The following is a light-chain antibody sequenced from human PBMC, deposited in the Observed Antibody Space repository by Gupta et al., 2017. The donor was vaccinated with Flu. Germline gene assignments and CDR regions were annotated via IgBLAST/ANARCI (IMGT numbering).Light chain of an antibody. Sequence: EILLTQSPGTLSLSPGERATLSCRASQSVRSSYLAWYQQKPGQAPRLLIYGASSRATGIPDRFSGSGYGTDFTLTISRLEPEDFAVYYCQQYGSSLYTFGQGTKLEIK. CDR3: QQYGSSLYT. CDR2: GAS. J-gene: IGKJ2*01. CDR1: QSVRSSY. V-gene: IGKV3-20*01.